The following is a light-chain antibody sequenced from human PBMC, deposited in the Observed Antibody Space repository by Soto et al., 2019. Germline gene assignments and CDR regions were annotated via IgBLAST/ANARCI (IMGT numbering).Light chain of an antibody. CDR3: QQYSSSRT. J-gene: IGKJ1*01. V-gene: IGKV3-20*01. CDR1: QSVSSNH. Sequence: DIVLSQSACTLSWSPGERATLSCGASQSVSSNHLAWYQQKPGQAPRLLIYGGSSRATGIPVRFSGSGSETDFTLTITRLEPEDFAVYYCQQYSSSRTFGQGTKVDIK. CDR2: GGS.